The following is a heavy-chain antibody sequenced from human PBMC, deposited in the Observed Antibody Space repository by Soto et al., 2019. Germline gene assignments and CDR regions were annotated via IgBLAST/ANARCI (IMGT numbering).Heavy chain of an antibody. V-gene: IGHV3-30*18. Sequence: QPGGSLRLSCAASGFTFSSYGMHWVRQAPGKGLEWVAVISYDGSNKYYADSVKGRFTISRDNAKNTLYLQMNSLRAEDTAVYYCAKDYVLMITFGGVIVRGGMDVWGQGTTVTVSS. D-gene: IGHD3-16*02. CDR3: AKDYVLMITFGGVIVRGGMDV. CDR1: GFTFSSYG. J-gene: IGHJ6*02. CDR2: ISYDGSNK.